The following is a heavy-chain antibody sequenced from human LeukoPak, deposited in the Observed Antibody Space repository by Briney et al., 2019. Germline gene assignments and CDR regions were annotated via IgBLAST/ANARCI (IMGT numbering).Heavy chain of an antibody. CDR3: ARGIDTYCSGGSCFPVQFDY. Sequence: SVKVSCKASGGTFSSYAISWVRQAPGQGLEWMGGIIPIFGTANYAQKFQGRVTMTRDTSTSTVYMELSSLRSEDTAVYYCARGIDTYCSGGSCFPVQFDYWGQGTLVTVSS. CDR1: GGTFSSYA. CDR2: IIPIFGTA. V-gene: IGHV1-69*05. D-gene: IGHD2-15*01. J-gene: IGHJ4*02.